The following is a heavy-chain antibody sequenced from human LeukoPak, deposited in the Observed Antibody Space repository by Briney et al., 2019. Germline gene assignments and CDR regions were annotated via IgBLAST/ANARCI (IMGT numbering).Heavy chain of an antibody. CDR3: ARGGVVVVAATGNWFDP. CDR2: ANHSGST. D-gene: IGHD2-15*01. Sequence: SETLSLTCAVYGGSFSGYYWSWIRQPPGKGLKWIGEANHSGSTNYNPSLKSRVTISVDTSKNQFSLKLSSVTAADTAVYYCARGGVVVVAATGNWFDPWGQGTLVTVSS. J-gene: IGHJ5*02. CDR1: GGSFSGYY. V-gene: IGHV4-34*01.